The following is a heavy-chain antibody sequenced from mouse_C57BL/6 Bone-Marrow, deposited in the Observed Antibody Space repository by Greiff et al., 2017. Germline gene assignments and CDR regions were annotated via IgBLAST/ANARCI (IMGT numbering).Heavy chain of an antibody. Sequence: QVQLKESGPGLVAPSQSLSITCTVSGFSLTSYAISWVRQPPGKGLEWLGVIWTGGGKNYNSALKSRLSISKDNSKSQVFLKMNSLQTEDTARYYCARNGAVVGDFDYWGQGTTLTVSS. CDR1: GFSLTSYA. J-gene: IGHJ2*01. CDR3: ARNGAVVGDFDY. D-gene: IGHD1-1*01. CDR2: IWTGGGK. V-gene: IGHV2-9-1*01.